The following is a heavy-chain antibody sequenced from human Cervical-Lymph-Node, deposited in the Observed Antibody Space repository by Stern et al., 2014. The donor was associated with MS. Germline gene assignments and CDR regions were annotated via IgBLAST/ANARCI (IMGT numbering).Heavy chain of an antibody. CDR2: ISYDGSYK. CDR1: GFTFSSFA. V-gene: IGHV3-30*04. D-gene: IGHD3-22*01. J-gene: IGHJ1*01. CDR3: ARDPITMKVVVKTPYFQR. Sequence: VQLLESGGGVVQPGRSLRLSCAASGFTFSSFAMHWVRQAPGKGLEWVALISYDGSYKYYADSVKGRFTISRDNSKNTLYLQMNSLRVEDTAVYYCARDPITMKVVVKTPYFQRWGQGTLVTVSS.